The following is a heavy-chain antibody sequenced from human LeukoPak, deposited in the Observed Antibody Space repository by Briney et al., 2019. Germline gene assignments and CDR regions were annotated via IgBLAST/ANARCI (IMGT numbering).Heavy chain of an antibody. CDR2: ISYDGSNK. V-gene: IGHV3-30-3*01. J-gene: IGHJ4*02. D-gene: IGHD6-13*01. CDR1: GFTFSSYA. Sequence: GGSLRLSCAASGFTFSSYAMHWVRQAPGKGLEWVAVISYDGSNKYYADSVKGRFTISRDNSKNTLYLQMNSLRAEDTAVYYCAKDRAFWAAAGTVDYWGQGTLVTVSS. CDR3: AKDRAFWAAAGTVDY.